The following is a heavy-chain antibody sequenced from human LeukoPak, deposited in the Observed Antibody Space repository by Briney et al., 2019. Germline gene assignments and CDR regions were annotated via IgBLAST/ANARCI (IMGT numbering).Heavy chain of an antibody. D-gene: IGHD5-18*01. CDR2: IQGDGSRT. V-gene: IGHV3-43*01. CDR3: ARDQGGYSYGSAGMDV. J-gene: IGHJ6*02. CDR1: GFNFDEYS. Sequence: GGSLRLSCAASGFNFDEYSIHWVRQAPGRGLEWISLIQGDGSRTYYADSVKGRFTISRDNAKNSLYLQMNSLRAEDTAVYYCARDQGGYSYGSAGMDVWGQGTTVTVSS.